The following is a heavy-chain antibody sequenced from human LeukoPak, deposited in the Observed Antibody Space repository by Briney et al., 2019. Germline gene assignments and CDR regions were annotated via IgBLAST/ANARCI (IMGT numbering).Heavy chain of an antibody. V-gene: IGHV5-51*01. Sequence: GESLKISCKGSGYSFTTYWLAWVRQMTGKGLEWMGIIYPADSDTIYSPSFQGQVTMSADKSISTAYLQWSSLKASDTAMYYCAAALGIGYYSGVDVWGQGTTVTVSS. D-gene: IGHD3-16*01. CDR3: AAALGIGYYSGVDV. J-gene: IGHJ6*02. CDR1: GYSFTTYW. CDR2: IYPADSDT.